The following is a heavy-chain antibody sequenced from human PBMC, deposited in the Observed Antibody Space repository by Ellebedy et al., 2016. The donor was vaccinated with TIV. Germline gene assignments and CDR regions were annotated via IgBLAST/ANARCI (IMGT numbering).Heavy chain of an antibody. CDR1: GFTFSSFA. Sequence: GGSLRLSCAASGFTFSSFAVSWVRQAPGKGLEWVAAISGSGENTYFAESVKGRVTISRDNSKNTLCLQMNSLRAEDTAIYYCARDFTGSGRFFDSWGQGTLVTVSS. J-gene: IGHJ4*02. V-gene: IGHV3-23*01. D-gene: IGHD3-10*01. CDR3: ARDFTGSGRFFDS. CDR2: ISGSGENT.